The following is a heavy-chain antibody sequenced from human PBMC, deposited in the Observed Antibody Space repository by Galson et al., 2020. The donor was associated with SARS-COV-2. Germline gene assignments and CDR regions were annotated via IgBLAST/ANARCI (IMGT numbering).Heavy chain of an antibody. D-gene: IGHD3-16*01. CDR3: TRLGGVGASDYYDYYGMDV. J-gene: IGHJ6*02. CDR2: TRSKDNSYAT. V-gene: IGHV3-73*01. CDR1: GFTFSGSA. Sequence: GGSLTLSCAASGFTFSGSAMHWVSQASGKGLEWVGSTRSKDNSYATAYAASATGRLTISRDDSKNTAYLQMNSLKTEDTAVYYCTRLGGVGASDYYDYYGMDVWGQGTTGTVAS.